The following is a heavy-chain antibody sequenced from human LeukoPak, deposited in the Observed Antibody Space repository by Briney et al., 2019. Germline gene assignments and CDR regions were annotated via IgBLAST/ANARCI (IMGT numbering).Heavy chain of an antibody. CDR1: SGSSSVNDW. Sequence: SETLSLTCTVSSGSSSVNDWLNWVRPPPGKGLEWIGEIYRGGRMNYNPSLESRVSISVDESRNQFSLKVNSVTAADTAVYYCAGSSEPRAFDHWGHGILVTVSS. CDR3: AGSSEPRAFDH. CDR2: IYRGGRM. J-gene: IGHJ4*01. V-gene: IGHV4-4*02. D-gene: IGHD1-14*01.